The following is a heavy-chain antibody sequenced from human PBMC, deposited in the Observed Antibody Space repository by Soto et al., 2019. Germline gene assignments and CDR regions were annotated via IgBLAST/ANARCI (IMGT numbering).Heavy chain of an antibody. J-gene: IGHJ5*02. Sequence: QVQLQESGPGLVKPSETLSLTCTVSGGSISSYYWSWIRLPPGRGLEWIGYIYYSGRTNYNPSLKSRVTISVDTSKNQFSLKLSSVTAADTAVYYCARGYCSSTICYIWDNWFDPWGQGTLVTVSS. CDR2: IYYSGRT. D-gene: IGHD2-2*02. V-gene: IGHV4-59*01. CDR1: GGSISSYY. CDR3: ARGYCSSTICYIWDNWFDP.